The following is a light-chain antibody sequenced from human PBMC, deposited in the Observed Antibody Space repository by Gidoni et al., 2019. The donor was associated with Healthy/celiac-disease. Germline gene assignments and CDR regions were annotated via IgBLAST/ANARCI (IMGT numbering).Light chain of an antibody. CDR3: QQYYSYPCS. CDR2: AAS. V-gene: IGKV1-8*01. Sequence: AIRMIQSPSSFSASTGDRVTITCRASQGISSYLAWYQQKPGKAPKLLIYAASTLQSGVPSRFSGRGSGTVFTLTISCLQSEDFATYYCQQYYSYPCSFGQGTKLEIK. CDR1: QGISSY. J-gene: IGKJ2*04.